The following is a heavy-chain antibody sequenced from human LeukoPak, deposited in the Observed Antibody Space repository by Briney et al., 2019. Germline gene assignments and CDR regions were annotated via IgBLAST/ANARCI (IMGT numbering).Heavy chain of an antibody. D-gene: IGHD5-18*01. CDR2: IRSKAYGGTI. Sequence: GGSLRLSCTASGFTFGDYAMSWFRQAPGKGLEWVGFIRSKAYGGTIEYAASVKGRFTISRDDSKSIAYLQMNSLKTEDTAVYFCARKGGDTAIPDAFDIWGQGTMVTVSS. CDR1: GFTFGDYA. V-gene: IGHV3-49*03. J-gene: IGHJ3*02. CDR3: ARKGGDTAIPDAFDI.